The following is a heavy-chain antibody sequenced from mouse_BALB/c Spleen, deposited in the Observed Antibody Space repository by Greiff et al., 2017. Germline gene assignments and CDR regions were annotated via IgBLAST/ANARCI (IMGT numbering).Heavy chain of an antibody. CDR2: ISSGSSTI. J-gene: IGHJ4*01. CDR3: ARCRSNYYAMDY. D-gene: IGHD2-14*01. V-gene: IGHV5-17*02. Sequence: EVHLVESGGGLVQPGGSRKLSCAASGFTFSSFGLHWVRQAPETGLEWVAYISSGSSTIYYADTVKGRFTISRDKPKNTLFLQMTSLRSEDTAMYYCARCRSNYYAMDYWGQGTSGTVSS. CDR1: GFTFSSFG.